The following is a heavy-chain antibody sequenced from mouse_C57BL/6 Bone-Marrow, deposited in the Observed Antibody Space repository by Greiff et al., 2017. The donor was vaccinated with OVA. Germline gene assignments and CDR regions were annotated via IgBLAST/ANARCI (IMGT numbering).Heavy chain of an antibody. CDR3: ARWDYYGSSPYFDY. V-gene: IGHV1-52*01. Sequence: VQLQQPGAELVRPGSSVKLSCKASGYTFTSYWMHWVKQRPIQGLEWIGNIDPSDSETHYNQKFKDKATLTVDKSSSTAYMQLSSLTSEDSAVYYCARWDYYGSSPYFDYWGQGTTLTVSS. J-gene: IGHJ2*01. CDR2: IDPSDSET. CDR1: GYTFTSYW. D-gene: IGHD1-1*01.